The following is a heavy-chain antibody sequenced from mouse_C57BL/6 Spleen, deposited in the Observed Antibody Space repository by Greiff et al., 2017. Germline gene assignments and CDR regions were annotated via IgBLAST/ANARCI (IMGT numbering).Heavy chain of an antibody. J-gene: IGHJ3*01. Sequence: QVQLQPPGAELVRPGSSVKLSCKASVYTFTSYWMHWVKQRPIQGLEWIGNIDPSDSETHYNQKFKDKATLTVDKSSSTAYRQLSSLTSEDSAVYYCARGGYDGFLFAYWGQGSLVTVSA. CDR1: VYTFTSYW. D-gene: IGHD2-3*01. V-gene: IGHV1-52*01. CDR2: IDPSDSET. CDR3: ARGGYDGFLFAY.